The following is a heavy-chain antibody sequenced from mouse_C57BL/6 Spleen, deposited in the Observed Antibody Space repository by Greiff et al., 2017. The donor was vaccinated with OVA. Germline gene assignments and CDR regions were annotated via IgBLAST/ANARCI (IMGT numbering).Heavy chain of an antibody. D-gene: IGHD2-4*01. Sequence: EVKLLESGPGLVKPSQSLSLTCSVTGYSITSGYYWNWIRQFPGNKLEWMGYISYDGSNNYNPSLKNRISITRDTSKNQFFLKLNSVTTEDTATYYCAREGIYYDYERYFDYWGQGTTLTVSS. J-gene: IGHJ2*01. CDR3: AREGIYYDYERYFDY. V-gene: IGHV3-6*01. CDR1: GYSITSGYY. CDR2: ISYDGSN.